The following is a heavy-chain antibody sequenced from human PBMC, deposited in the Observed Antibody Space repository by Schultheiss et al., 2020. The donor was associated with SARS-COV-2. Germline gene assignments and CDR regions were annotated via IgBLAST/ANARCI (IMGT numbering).Heavy chain of an antibody. V-gene: IGHV1-2*02. D-gene: IGHD2-2*01. J-gene: IGHJ6*02. CDR1: GYTFTGYY. CDR3: ARGAVVVPAATSPLYGMDV. Sequence: ASVKVSCKASGYTFTGYYMHWVRQAPGQGLEWMGWINPNSGGTNYAQKFQGRVTMTRDTSTSTVYMELSSLRSEDTAVYYCARGAVVVPAATSPLYGMDVWGQGTTVTVSS. CDR2: INPNSGGT.